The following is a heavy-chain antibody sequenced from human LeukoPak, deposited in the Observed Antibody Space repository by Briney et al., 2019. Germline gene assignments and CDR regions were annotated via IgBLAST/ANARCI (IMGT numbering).Heavy chain of an antibody. V-gene: IGHV3-33*01. D-gene: IGHD6-13*01. Sequence: GGSLRLSCAASGFTFSSYGMHWVRQAPGKGLEWVAVIWYDGSNKYYADSVKGRFTISRDNSKNTLYLQMNSPRAEDTAVYYCARGGISRAAAGTVHWGQGTLVTVSS. CDR3: ARGGISRAAAGTVH. CDR1: GFTFSSYG. CDR2: IWYDGSNK. J-gene: IGHJ4*02.